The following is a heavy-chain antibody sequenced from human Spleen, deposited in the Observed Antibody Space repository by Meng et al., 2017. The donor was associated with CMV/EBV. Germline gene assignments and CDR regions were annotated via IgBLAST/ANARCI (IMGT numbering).Heavy chain of an antibody. D-gene: IGHD3-3*01. J-gene: IGHJ6*02. CDR3: ARVETLPNIYDFWSGYYPENYYYYGMDV. V-gene: IGHV3-21*01. Sequence: GESLKISCAASGFTFSTYSMNWVRQAPGKGLEWVSSISGSSSYIYYADSMKGRFTISRDNAKNSLYLQMNSLRAEDTAVYYCARVETLPNIYDFWSGYYPENYYYYGMDVWGQGTTVTVSS. CDR1: GFTFSTYS. CDR2: ISGSSSYI.